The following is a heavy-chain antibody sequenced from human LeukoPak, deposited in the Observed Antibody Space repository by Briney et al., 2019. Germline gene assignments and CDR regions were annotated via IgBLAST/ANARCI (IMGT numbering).Heavy chain of an antibody. V-gene: IGHV4-59*08. CDR2: IYYRGST. CDR3: ARADYSDYNTDIDY. CDR1: GGSISSYY. D-gene: IGHD4-11*01. Sequence: PSETLSLTCTVSGGSISSYYWSWIRQPPGKGLEWIGYIYYRGSTNYNPSLKSRVTISIDTSKTQFSLSLSSVTAADTAVYYCARADYSDYNTDIDYWGQGTLVTVSS. J-gene: IGHJ4*02.